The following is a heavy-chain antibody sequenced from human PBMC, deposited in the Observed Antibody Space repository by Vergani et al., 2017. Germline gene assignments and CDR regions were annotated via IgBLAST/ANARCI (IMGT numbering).Heavy chain of an antibody. V-gene: IGHV4-34*01. CDR3: ARDSYGSGSYHGDY. Sequence: QVQLQQWGAGLLKPSETLSLTCAVYGGSFSGYYWSWIRQPPGKGLEWIGEINHSGSTNYNPSLKSRVTISVDTSKNQFSLKLSSVTAADTAVYYCARDSYGSGSYHGDYWGQGTLVTVSS. CDR2: INHSGST. CDR1: GGSFSGYY. J-gene: IGHJ4*02. D-gene: IGHD3-10*01.